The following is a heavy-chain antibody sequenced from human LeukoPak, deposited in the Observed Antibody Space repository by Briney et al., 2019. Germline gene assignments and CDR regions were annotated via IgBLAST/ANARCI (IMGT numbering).Heavy chain of an antibody. CDR1: GFTFSGYA. J-gene: IGHJ4*02. D-gene: IGHD6-19*01. CDR2: ISYDGSNK. Sequence: PGRSLRLSCAASGFTFSGYAMHWVRQAPGKGLEWVAVISYDGSNKYYADSVKGRFTISRDNSKNTLYLQMNSLRAEDTAVYYCARGGQWLAHYFGYWGQGTLVTVSS. V-gene: IGHV3-30*04. CDR3: ARGGQWLAHYFGY.